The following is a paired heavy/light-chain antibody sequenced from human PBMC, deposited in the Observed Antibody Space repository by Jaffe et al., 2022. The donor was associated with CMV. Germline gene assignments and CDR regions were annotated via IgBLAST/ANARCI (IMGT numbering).Heavy chain of an antibody. CDR1: GFTFDDYV. Sequence: EVQLVESGGGLVQPGRSLRLSCAASGFTFDDYVMHWVRQAPGKGLEWVSGISWNSGNIDYADSVKGRFTISRDNAKNSLHLQMNSLRVEDTALYYCAKGARSRTLRDYFDSWGQGTLVTISS. D-gene: IGHD2-2*01. CDR3: AKGARSRTLRDYFDS. J-gene: IGHJ4*02. V-gene: IGHV3-9*01. CDR2: ISWNSGNI.
Light chain of an antibody. V-gene: IGKV3-11*01. CDR2: DAS. CDR1: QSVSSY. J-gene: IGKJ4*01. Sequence: EIVLTQSPATLSLSPGERATLSCRASQSVSSYLAWYQQKPGQAPSLLIHDASNRATGIPARFSGSGFGTDFTLTISSLEPEDSAVYYCQQRSNWPLTFGGGTKVEIK. CDR3: QQRSNWPLT.